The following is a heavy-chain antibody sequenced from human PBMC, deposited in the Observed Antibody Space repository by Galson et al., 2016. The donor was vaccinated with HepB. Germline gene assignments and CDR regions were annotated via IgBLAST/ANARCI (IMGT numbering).Heavy chain of an antibody. J-gene: IGHJ6*02. CDR3: ARVRDGYNHYYYYGMDD. D-gene: IGHD5-24*01. Sequence: SVKVSCKASGGTFTSYAISWVRQAPGRGLEWMGGIIPIFGTSNYAQQFQGRVTITADESTSTAYMELSSLRSEDTAVYYCARVRDGYNHYYYYGMDDWGQGTTVTVSS. CDR1: GGTFTSYA. CDR2: IIPIFGTS. V-gene: IGHV1-69*13.